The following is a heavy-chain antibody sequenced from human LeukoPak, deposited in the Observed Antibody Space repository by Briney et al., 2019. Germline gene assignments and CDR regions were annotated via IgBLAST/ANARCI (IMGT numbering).Heavy chain of an antibody. J-gene: IGHJ4*02. V-gene: IGHV1-69*05. CDR3: ARDARTTRGYSGYEARLYYFDY. Sequence: ASVKVSCKASGGTFSSYAISWVRQAPGQGLEWMGRIIPIFSTANYAQKFQGRVTITTDESTSTAYMELSSLRSEDTAVYYCARDARTTRGYSGYEARLYYFDYWGQGTLVTVSS. CDR1: GGTFSSYA. D-gene: IGHD5-12*01. CDR2: IIPIFSTA.